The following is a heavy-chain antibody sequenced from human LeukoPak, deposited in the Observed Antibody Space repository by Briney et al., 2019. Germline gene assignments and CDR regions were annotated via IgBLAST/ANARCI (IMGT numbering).Heavy chain of an antibody. CDR2: ISGSGGST. Sequence: GGSLPLSCAASGFTFSSYAMSWVRQAAARGLAGVSAISGSGGSTYYADSVKGRFTISRDNSKNTLYLQMNSLRAEDTAVYYCAKLTSDVLLWFGETFDIWGQGTMVTVSS. J-gene: IGHJ3*02. CDR1: GFTFSSYA. CDR3: AKLTSDVLLWFGETFDI. D-gene: IGHD3-10*01. V-gene: IGHV3-23*01.